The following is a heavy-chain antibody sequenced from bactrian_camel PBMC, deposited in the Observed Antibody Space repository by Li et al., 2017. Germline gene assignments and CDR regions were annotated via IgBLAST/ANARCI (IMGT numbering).Heavy chain of an antibody. J-gene: IGHJ4*01. D-gene: IGHD2*01. CDR2: IHTGGGIT. CDR1: GYTLSSIC. V-gene: IGHV3S1*01. Sequence: HVQLVESGGGSVQAGGSLRLSCAVSGYTLSSICMGWFRQAPGKEREGVALIHTGGGITYYAESVKGRFIISRDNAKNTLYLQMNSLKTEDTAVYYCALFPCSGGYCRGQGTQVTVS.